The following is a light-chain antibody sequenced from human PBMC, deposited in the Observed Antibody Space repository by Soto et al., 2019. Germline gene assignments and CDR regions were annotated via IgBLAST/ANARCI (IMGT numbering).Light chain of an antibody. V-gene: IGKV1-39*01. CDR1: QTISTY. CDR3: QQTYNTPLT. CDR2: DAS. J-gene: IGKJ1*01. Sequence: IHMTQSPSSLAASVGDRITLTCRASQTISTYVNWYRQKSGAAPELLLYDASTLQSGVPSRFSGGASGTDFTLTISSLQLEDFATYYCQQTYNTPLTFGQGTKVDIK.